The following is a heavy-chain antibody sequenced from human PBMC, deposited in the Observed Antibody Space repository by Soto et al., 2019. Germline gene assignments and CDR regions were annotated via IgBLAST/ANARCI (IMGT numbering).Heavy chain of an antibody. J-gene: IGHJ4*02. D-gene: IGHD6-13*01. CDR2: ISGYNNNK. Sequence: QIQLVQSGTEVRESGASVKVSCQASGYTFTSYGIIWVRQAPGQGLALMGWISGYNNNKNYAQKYQARVTMTTDTSTRTAYMELRSLRSVDTAVYYCARVGAIAPAEGDYWGQGTLVTVSS. V-gene: IGHV1-18*01. CDR3: ARVGAIAPAEGDY. CDR1: GYTFTSYG.